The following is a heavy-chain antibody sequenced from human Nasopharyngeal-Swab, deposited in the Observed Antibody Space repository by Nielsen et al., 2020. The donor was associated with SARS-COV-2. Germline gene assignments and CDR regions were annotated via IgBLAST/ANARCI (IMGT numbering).Heavy chain of an antibody. CDR2: ICSGGTT. CDR3: ARQRNHVFDI. Sequence: IRQPPGRGLEGVGSICSGGTTYYNASLKRRVTISVDTSKSQFSLKLPSVTAADTAMYYCARQRNHVFDIWGQGTMVTVSS. V-gene: IGHV4-39*01. J-gene: IGHJ3*02.